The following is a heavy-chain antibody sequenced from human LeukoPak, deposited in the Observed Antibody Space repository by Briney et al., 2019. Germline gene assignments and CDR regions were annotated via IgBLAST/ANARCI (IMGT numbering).Heavy chain of an antibody. CDR2: INPNSGGT. CDR1: GYTFTGYY. J-gene: IGHJ4*02. CDR3: ARSRYSGYDRALDY. Sequence: ASVKVSVKASGYTFTGYYMHWVRQPPGQGLEWMGWINPNSGGTNYAQKFQGRVTMTRDTSISTAYMELSRLRSDDTAVYYCARSRYSGYDRALDYWGQGTLVTVSS. V-gene: IGHV1-2*02. D-gene: IGHD5-12*01.